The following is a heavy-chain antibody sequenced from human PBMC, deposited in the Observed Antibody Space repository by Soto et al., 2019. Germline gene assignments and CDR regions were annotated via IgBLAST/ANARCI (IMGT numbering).Heavy chain of an antibody. Sequence: SVKVSCKASGGTFNKFAFSWVRQAPGQGFEWMGGIIPVFRSANYAQRFRGRITITADEYTSTVYLYLNDLRSDDTAVYYCAGYCSSSICPEDHYFALEVWGQGTTVTVSS. J-gene: IGHJ6*02. D-gene: IGHD2-2*01. CDR2: IIPVFRSA. CDR3: AGYCSSSICPEDHYFALEV. CDR1: GGTFNKFA. V-gene: IGHV1-69*13.